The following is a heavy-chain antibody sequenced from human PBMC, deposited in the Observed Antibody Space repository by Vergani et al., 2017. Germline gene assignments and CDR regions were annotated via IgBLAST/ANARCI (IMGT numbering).Heavy chain of an antibody. J-gene: IGHJ4*02. CDR2: SSSSSSYI. Sequence: VQLVESGGGLVKPGGSLSLSCAASGFTFRSYSMNWVRQAPGKGLEWVSSSSSSSSYIYYADSVKGRFTISRDNAKNSLYLQMNSLRAEDTAVYYCARDRPTYYYDSRSRGTFKKPFDYWGQGTLVTVSS. CDR3: ARDRPTYYYDSRSRGTFKKPFDY. CDR1: GFTFRSYS. D-gene: IGHD3-22*01. V-gene: IGHV3-21*01.